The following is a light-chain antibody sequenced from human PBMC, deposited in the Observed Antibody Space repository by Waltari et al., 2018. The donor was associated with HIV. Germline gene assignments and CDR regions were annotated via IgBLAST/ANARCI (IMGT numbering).Light chain of an antibody. CDR3: CSYAGTYTFVV. CDR2: DVS. CDR1: SREVRSEHY. Sequence: QSALTQPRSLSGSPGPSVTISCTVTSREVRSEHYVLWYQHPPGKAPNLILYDVSERPSGVPDRFSGSKSGNTASLTISGLQAEDEADYYCCSYAGTYTFVVFGGGTKLTVL. J-gene: IGLJ2*01. V-gene: IGLV2-11*01.